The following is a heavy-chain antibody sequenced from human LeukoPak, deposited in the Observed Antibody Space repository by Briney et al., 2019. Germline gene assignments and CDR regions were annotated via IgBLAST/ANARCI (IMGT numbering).Heavy chain of an antibody. V-gene: IGHV3-15*01. CDR3: TTDPRGKYPDS. D-gene: IGHD1-26*01. CDR1: GLTFSTAW. J-gene: IGHJ4*02. CDR2: IKSKIDGGTA. Sequence: GGSLRLSCAVSGLTFSTAWMTCVRQAPGKGLEWVGRIKSKIDGGTADYAAPVKGRFSMSRDDSKNTRDLQLDSLKPEDTVVYFCTTDPRGKYPDSWGQGTLGTGSP.